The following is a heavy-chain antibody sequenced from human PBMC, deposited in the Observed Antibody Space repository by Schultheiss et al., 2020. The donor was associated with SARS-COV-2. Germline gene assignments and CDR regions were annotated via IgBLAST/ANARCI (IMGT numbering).Heavy chain of an antibody. J-gene: IGHJ6*02. CDR1: GGSISSSSYY. V-gene: IGHV4-61*05. D-gene: IGHD3-10*01. Sequence: SETLSLTCTVSGGSISSSSYYWGWIRQPPGKGLEWIGYIYYSGSTNYNPSLKSRVTISVDTSKNQLSLKLRSVTAADTAVYYCARGPPGGGYHYYGMDVWGQGTKVTVSS. CDR2: IYYSGST. CDR3: ARGPPGGGYHYYGMDV.